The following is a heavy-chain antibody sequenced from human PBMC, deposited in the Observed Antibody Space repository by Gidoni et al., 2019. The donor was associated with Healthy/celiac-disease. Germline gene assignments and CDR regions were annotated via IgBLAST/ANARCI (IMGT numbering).Heavy chain of an antibody. CDR3: ASGAQVGYDSSAHRMVYFYY. D-gene: IGHD3-22*01. Sequence: QEQLQESGPGLAKPSQTPALTCTVSGGSISSGGYYWSWLRQHPGKGLEWIGYLYYSASTYYNPSLKCRVTISVDTSKHQFSLNLVSVTAADTSLYSCASGAQVGYDSSAHRMVYFYYWGQGTLVTVSS. V-gene: IGHV4-31*03. J-gene: IGHJ4*02. CDR2: LYYSAST. CDR1: GGSISSGGYY.